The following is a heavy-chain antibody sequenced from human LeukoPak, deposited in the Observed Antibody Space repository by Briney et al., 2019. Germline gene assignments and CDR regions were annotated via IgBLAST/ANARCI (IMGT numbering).Heavy chain of an antibody. CDR2: VGIAGDT. CDR1: GFTFNNYE. D-gene: IGHD1-14*01. J-gene: IGHJ3*01. Sequence: GGSLRLSCAASGFTFNNYEMHWVRRTAGKGLEWVSAVGIAGDTFYAGSVKGRFSISRDNAESSLFLQMNSLRAGDTAVYYCAREGRMGTADAFDVWGQGTMVTVSS. V-gene: IGHV3-13*01. CDR3: AREGRMGTADAFDV.